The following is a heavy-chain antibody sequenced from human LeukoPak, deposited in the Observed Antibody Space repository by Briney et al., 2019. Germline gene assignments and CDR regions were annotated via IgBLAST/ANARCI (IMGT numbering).Heavy chain of an antibody. J-gene: IGHJ4*02. V-gene: IGHV4-59*01. D-gene: IGHD5-18*01. CDR2: IYYSGST. CDR3: ARAASSYGFIKGEFDY. Sequence: PSETLSLTCTVSGGSISSYYWSWIRQPPGKGLEWIGYIYYSGSTNYNPSLKSRVTISVDTSKNQFSLKLSSVTAADTAVYYCARAASSYGFIKGEFDYWGQGTLVTVSS. CDR1: GGSISSYY.